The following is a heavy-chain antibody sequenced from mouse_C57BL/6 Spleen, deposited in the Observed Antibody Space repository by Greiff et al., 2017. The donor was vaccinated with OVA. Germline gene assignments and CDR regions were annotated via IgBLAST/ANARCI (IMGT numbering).Heavy chain of an antibody. D-gene: IGHD2-4*01. CDR1: GYSITSGYY. CDR2: ISYDGSN. J-gene: IGHJ4*01. V-gene: IGHV3-6*01. CDR3: ARDDYDGGWFAMDY. Sequence: EVKLVESGPGLVKPSQSLSLTCSVTGYSITSGYYWNWIRQFPGNKLEWMGYISYDGSNNYNPSLKNRISITRDTSKNQFFLKLNSVTTEDTATYYCARDDYDGGWFAMDYWGQGTSVTVSS.